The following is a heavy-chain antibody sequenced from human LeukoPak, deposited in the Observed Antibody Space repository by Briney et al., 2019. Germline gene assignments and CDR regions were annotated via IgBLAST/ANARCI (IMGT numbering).Heavy chain of an antibody. J-gene: IGHJ4*02. CDR3: AKDGGTHFDH. Sequence: GGSLRLSCAASGFTFSSYGMHWVRQAPGKGLEWVTFIRYDGSNKYYADSVKGRFSISRDNSKNTLYLQMNSLRAEDTAVYYCAKDGGTHFDHWGQGTLVTVSS. CDR2: IRYDGSNK. CDR1: GFTFSSYG. D-gene: IGHD1-26*01. V-gene: IGHV3-30*02.